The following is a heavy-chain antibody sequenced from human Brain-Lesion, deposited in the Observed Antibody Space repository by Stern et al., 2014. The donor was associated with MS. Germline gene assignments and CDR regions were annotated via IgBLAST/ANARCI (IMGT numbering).Heavy chain of an antibody. Sequence: VQLVESGAEVKKPGASVKVSCKASGYTFTGYYMHWVRQAPGQGLEWMGLINPNNGVTSSAQKFQGRVTMTTDTSISTAYMELTRLSSDDTAVYYCAKSWNYNPLSGFDYWGQGTLIIVSS. CDR2: INPNNGVT. V-gene: IGHV1-2*02. D-gene: IGHD3-10*01. CDR1: GYTFTGYY. CDR3: AKSWNYNPLSGFDY. J-gene: IGHJ4*02.